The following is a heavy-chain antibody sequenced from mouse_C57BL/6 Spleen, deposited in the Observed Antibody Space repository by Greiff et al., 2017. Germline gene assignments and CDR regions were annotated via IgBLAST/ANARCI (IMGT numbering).Heavy chain of an antibody. D-gene: IGHD1-1*01. CDR1: GFTFSSYA. CDR2: ISDGGSYT. V-gene: IGHV5-4*01. Sequence: EVKLMESGGGLVKPGGSLKLSCAASGFTFSSYAMSWVRQTPEKRLEWVATISDGGSYTYYPDNVKGRFTISRDNAKNNLYLQMSHLKSEDTAMYYCARDSPYCNYAMDYWGQGTSVTVSS. J-gene: IGHJ4*01. CDR3: ARDSPYCNYAMDY.